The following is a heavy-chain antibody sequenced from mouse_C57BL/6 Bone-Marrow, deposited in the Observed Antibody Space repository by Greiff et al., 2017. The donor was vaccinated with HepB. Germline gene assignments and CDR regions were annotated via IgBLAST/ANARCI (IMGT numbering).Heavy chain of an antibody. CDR3: VRDQEDGSSYWYFDV. J-gene: IGHJ1*03. CDR1: GFTFNTYA. CDR2: IRSKSSNYAT. V-gene: IGHV10-3*01. D-gene: IGHD1-1*01. Sequence: EVQLVESGGGLVQPKGSLKLSCAASGFTFNTYAMHWVRQAPGKGLEWVARIRSKSSNYATYYADSVKDRFTISRDDSQSMLYLQMNNLKTEDTAMYYCVRDQEDGSSYWYFDVWGTGTTVTVSS.